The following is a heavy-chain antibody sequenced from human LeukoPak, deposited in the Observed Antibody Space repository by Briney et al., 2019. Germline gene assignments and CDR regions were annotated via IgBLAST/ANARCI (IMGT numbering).Heavy chain of an antibody. CDR1: GFTFSSYG. J-gene: IGHJ4*02. CDR3: AKDRHATYDFWSDHGY. CDR2: IRYDGSNK. Sequence: GGSLRLSCAASGFTFSSYGMHWVRQAPGKGLEWVAFIRYDGSNKYYADSVKGRFTISRDNSKNTLYLQMNSLRAEDTAVYYCAKDRHATYDFWSDHGYWGQGTLVTVSS. V-gene: IGHV3-30*02. D-gene: IGHD3-3*01.